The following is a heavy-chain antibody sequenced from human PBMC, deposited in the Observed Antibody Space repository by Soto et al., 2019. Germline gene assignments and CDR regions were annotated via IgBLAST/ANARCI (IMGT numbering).Heavy chain of an antibody. D-gene: IGHD2-15*01. CDR2: FDPEDGET. CDR1: GYTLTELS. V-gene: IGHV1-24*01. J-gene: IGHJ4*02. CDR3: ATDLFVVVVAAQNDY. Sequence: ASVTVSCKVSGYTLTELSMHWVRPAHGKGLEWMGGFDPEDGETIYAQKFQGRVTMTEDTSTDTAYMELSSLRSEDTAVYYCATDLFVVVVAAQNDYWGQGTLVTVSS.